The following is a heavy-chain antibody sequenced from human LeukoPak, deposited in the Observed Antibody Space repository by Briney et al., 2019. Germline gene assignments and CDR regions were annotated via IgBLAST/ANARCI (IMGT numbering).Heavy chain of an antibody. CDR1: GFTFSSYW. CDR3: ARVPQWLDAFDI. V-gene: IGHV3-74*01. Sequence: GGSLRLSCAASGFTFSSYWMHWVRQAPGKGLVWVSRINSDGSSTSYADSVKGRFTISRDNDKNTLYLQMNSLRAEDTAVYYCARVPQWLDAFDIWGQGTMVTVSS. J-gene: IGHJ3*02. CDR2: INSDGSST. D-gene: IGHD5-24*01.